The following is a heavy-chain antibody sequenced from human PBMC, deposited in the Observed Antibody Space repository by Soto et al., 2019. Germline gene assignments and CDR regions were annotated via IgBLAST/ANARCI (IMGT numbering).Heavy chain of an antibody. V-gene: IGHV3-9*01. Sequence: LRLSCAASGFTFDDYAMHWVRQAPGKGLEWVSGISWNSGSIGYADSVKGRFTISRDNAKNSLYLQMNSLRAEDTALYYCAKEALGYCSGGSCFYFDYWGQGTLVTVSS. CDR2: ISWNSGSI. CDR1: GFTFDDYA. CDR3: AKEALGYCSGGSCFYFDY. D-gene: IGHD2-15*01. J-gene: IGHJ4*02.